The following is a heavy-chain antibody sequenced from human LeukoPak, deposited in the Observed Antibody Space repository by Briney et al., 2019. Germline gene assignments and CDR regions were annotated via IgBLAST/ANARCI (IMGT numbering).Heavy chain of an antibody. CDR1: GFTFSSYW. CDR2: TNSDGSST. Sequence: GGSLRLSCAASGFTFSSYWMHWVRQAPGKGLVWVSRTNSDGSSTSYADSVKGRFTISRDNAKNTLYLQMNSLRAEDTAVYYCARDRYCSGGSCYSMDYWGQGTLVTVSS. V-gene: IGHV3-74*01. D-gene: IGHD2-15*01. J-gene: IGHJ4*02. CDR3: ARDRYCSGGSCYSMDY.